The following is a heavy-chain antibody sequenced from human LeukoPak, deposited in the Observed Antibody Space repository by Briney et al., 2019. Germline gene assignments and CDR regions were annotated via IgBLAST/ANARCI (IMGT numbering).Heavy chain of an antibody. Sequence: ASVKVSCKASGYTFTSYDINWVRQATGQGLEWMGWMNPNGGNTGYAQKFQGRVTMTRNTSISTAYMELSSLRSEDTAVYYCARHKIGGEFNLIPYNWFDPWGQGTLVTVSS. D-gene: IGHD3-10*01. CDR3: ARHKIGGEFNLIPYNWFDP. J-gene: IGHJ5*02. CDR2: MNPNGGNT. V-gene: IGHV1-8*01. CDR1: GYTFTSYD.